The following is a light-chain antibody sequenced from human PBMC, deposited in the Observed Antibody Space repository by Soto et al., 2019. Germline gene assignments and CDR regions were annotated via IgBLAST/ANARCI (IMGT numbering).Light chain of an antibody. Sequence: AIQMTQSPSSLSASVGDSVTITCLASQGSRYALGWYQQNPGKAPKLLIYAASSLQSRVPSRFSGRGPGKDCTLTLSSRQPEEFATYYCLQDYKYPWTFDQGTKVEIK. V-gene: IGKV1-6*01. CDR1: QGSRYA. CDR2: AAS. CDR3: LQDYKYPWT. J-gene: IGKJ1*01.